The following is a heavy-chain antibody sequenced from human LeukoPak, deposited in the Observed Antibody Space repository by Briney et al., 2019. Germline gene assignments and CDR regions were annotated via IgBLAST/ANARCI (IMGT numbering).Heavy chain of an antibody. CDR1: GGSINSGSYY. Sequence: SQTLSLTCTVSGGSINSGSYYWSWIRQPAGKGLEWIGRIYTSGSTNYNPSLRSRVTISVDTSKNQFSLKLSSVTAADTAVYYCARESTLYDSSGYYADPYLDYWGQGTLVTVSS. J-gene: IGHJ4*02. V-gene: IGHV4-61*02. CDR3: ARESTLYDSSGYYADPYLDY. D-gene: IGHD3-22*01. CDR2: IYTSGST.